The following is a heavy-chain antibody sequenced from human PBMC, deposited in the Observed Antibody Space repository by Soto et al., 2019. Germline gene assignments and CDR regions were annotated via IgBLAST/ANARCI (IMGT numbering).Heavy chain of an antibody. Sequence: PSETLSLTCTVSGGSISRGCYYWSWIRQHPGKGLEWIGYIYYSGSTYYNPSLKSRVTISVDTSKNQFSLKLSSVTAADTAVSYCARGGIVVVVAATQPPPDYGMDVWGQGTTVTVSS. V-gene: IGHV4-31*03. J-gene: IGHJ6*02. CDR3: ARGGIVVVVAATQPPPDYGMDV. CDR2: IYYSGST. CDR1: GGSISRGCYY. D-gene: IGHD2-15*01.